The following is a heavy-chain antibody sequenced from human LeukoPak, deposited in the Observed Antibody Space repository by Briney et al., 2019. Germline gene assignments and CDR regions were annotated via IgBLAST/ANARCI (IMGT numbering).Heavy chain of an antibody. CDR1: GGTFSSYA. Sequence: GASVKVSCKASGGTFSSYAISWVRQAPGQGLEWMGGIIPIFGTANYAQKFQGRVTITADKSTSTAYMELSSLRSEDTAVYYCARDRQDYYDSSGYPGVVWGQETLVTVSS. D-gene: IGHD3-22*01. J-gene: IGHJ4*02. CDR3: ARDRQDYYDSSGYPGVV. CDR2: IIPIFGTA. V-gene: IGHV1-69*06.